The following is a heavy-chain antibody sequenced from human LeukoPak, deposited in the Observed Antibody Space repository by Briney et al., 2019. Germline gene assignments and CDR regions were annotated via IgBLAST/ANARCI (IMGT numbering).Heavy chain of an antibody. CDR3: AKEGVLRFLEWLSTYYFDY. V-gene: IGHV3-48*01. Sequence: GGSLRLSCATSGFTFSGYSMNWVRQAPGKGLEWISYISSSSINIHYADSVKGRFTISRDNSKNTLYLQMNSLRAEDTAVYYCAKEGVLRFLEWLSTYYFDYWGQGTLVTVSS. CDR2: ISSSSINI. CDR1: GFTFSGYS. J-gene: IGHJ4*02. D-gene: IGHD3-3*01.